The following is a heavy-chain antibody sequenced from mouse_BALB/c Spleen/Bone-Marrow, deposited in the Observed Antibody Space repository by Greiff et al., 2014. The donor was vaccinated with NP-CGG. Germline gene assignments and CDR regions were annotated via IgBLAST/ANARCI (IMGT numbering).Heavy chain of an antibody. Sequence: EVKLVESGGGLVQPGGSLKLSCAASGFTFSSYGMSWVRQTPDKRLELVATINSNGGSTYYPDSVKGRFTISRDNAKYTLYLQMSSLKSEDTAMYYCARDYDYDYWGQGTTLTVSS. CDR3: ARDYDYDY. V-gene: IGHV5-6-3*01. CDR2: INSNGGST. CDR1: GFTFSSYG. D-gene: IGHD2-4*01. J-gene: IGHJ2*01.